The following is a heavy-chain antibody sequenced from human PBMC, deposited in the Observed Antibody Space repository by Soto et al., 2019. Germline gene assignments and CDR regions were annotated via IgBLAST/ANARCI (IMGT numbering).Heavy chain of an antibody. CDR2: ISYDGSNK. V-gene: IGHV3-30*18. CDR3: AKEAVVVTAIPYYYGMDV. D-gene: IGHD2-21*02. CDR1: GFTFSSYG. Sequence: QVQLVESGGGVVQPGRSLRLSCAASGFTFSSYGMHWVRQAPGKGLEWVAVISYDGSNKYYADSVKGRFTISRDNSKNTLYLQMNSLRAEDTAVYYYAKEAVVVTAIPYYYGMDVWGQGTTVTVSS. J-gene: IGHJ6*02.